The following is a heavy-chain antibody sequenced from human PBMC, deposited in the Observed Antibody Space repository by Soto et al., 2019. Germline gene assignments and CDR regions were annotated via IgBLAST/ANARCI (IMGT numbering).Heavy chain of an antibody. D-gene: IGHD1-1*01. V-gene: IGHV4-61*01. CDR2: ISYSGST. CDR1: GGSVSSGSYY. J-gene: IGHJ4*02. CDR3: ARYTTGGTGFDY. Sequence: QVQLQESGPGLVKPSETLSLTCTVSGGSVSSGSYYWSWIRQPPGKGLEWIGYISYSGSTNYNSSLKSRVTISKDTSENQFSLQLSSVTAADTAVYYCARYTTGGTGFDYWGQGTLITVSS.